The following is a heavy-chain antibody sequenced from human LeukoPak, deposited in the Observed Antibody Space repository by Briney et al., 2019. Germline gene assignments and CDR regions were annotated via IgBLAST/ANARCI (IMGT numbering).Heavy chain of an antibody. CDR2: ISDSGGST. D-gene: IGHD4-17*01. CDR3: AKQFYGDYGAFNY. V-gene: IGHV3-23*01. J-gene: IGHJ4*02. Sequence: GGSLRLSCAASGFTFTSYAMNWVRQAPGKGLDWLSVISDSGGSTYYADSVEGRFTISRDNSKNTLYPQMNSLRAEDTAVYYCAKQFYGDYGAFNYWGQGTLVTVSS. CDR1: GFTFTSYA.